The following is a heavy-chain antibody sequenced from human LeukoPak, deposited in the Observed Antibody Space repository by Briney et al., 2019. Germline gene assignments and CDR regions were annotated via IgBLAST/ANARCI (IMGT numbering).Heavy chain of an antibody. CDR3: ARENYYDSSGYYFGAGLFDY. CDR1: GGSISSYY. D-gene: IGHD3-22*01. Sequence: SETLSLTCTVSGGSISSYYWSWIRQPPGRGLEWIGYIYYSGSTNYNPSLKSRVTISVDTSKNQFSLKLSSVTAADTAVYYCARENYYDSSGYYFGAGLFDYWGQGTLVTVSS. J-gene: IGHJ4*02. V-gene: IGHV4-59*01. CDR2: IYYSGST.